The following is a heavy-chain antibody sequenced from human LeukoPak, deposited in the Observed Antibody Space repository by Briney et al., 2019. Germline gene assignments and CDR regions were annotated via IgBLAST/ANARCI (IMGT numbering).Heavy chain of an antibody. J-gene: IGHJ4*02. CDR3: AKSPGEYYFDY. D-gene: IGHD3-16*01. CDR1: GGTFSSYA. CDR2: IIPILGIA. Sequence: GASVKVSCKASGGTFSSYAISWVRQAPGQGLEWMGRIIPILGIANYAQKFQGRVTITADKSTSTAYMKLSSLRSEDTAVYYCAKSPGEYYFDYWGQGTLVTVSS. V-gene: IGHV1-69*04.